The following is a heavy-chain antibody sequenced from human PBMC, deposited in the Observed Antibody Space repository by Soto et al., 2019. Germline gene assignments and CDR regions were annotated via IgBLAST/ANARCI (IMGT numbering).Heavy chain of an antibody. CDR2: IYYSGIT. V-gene: IGHV4-30-4*01. Sequence: SETLSLTCTVSGGSISSGDYYWSWIRHPPGKGLEWIGYIYYSGITYYNPSLKSRVTISVDTSKNQFSLKLSSVTAADTAVYYCAKGDIVVVPAAILYYYYGMDVWGQGTTVTVSS. CDR3: AKGDIVVVPAAILYYYYGMDV. J-gene: IGHJ6*02. CDR1: GGSISSGDYY. D-gene: IGHD2-2*01.